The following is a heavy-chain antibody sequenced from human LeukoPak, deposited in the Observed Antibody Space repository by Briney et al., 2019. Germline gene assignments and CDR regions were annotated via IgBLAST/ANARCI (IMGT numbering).Heavy chain of an antibody. Sequence: SETLSLTCTVSDGSITRSSYYWGWIRQTPGESLDWIGSIYYTGIAYYNPSLQGRVTMSVDTSKNQFSLKLNSVTVADTAVYYCARLRVTTGFDYWDQGIPVTVSS. D-gene: IGHD2-21*02. CDR1: DGSITRSSYY. CDR3: ARLRVTTGFDY. V-gene: IGHV4-39*01. CDR2: IYYTGIA. J-gene: IGHJ4*02.